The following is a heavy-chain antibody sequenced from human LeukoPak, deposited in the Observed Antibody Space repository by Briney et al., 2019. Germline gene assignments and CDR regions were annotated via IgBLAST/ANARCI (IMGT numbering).Heavy chain of an antibody. D-gene: IGHD3-3*01. CDR1: GFTFSGSA. CDR3: TIPTHGTIFGVVIEVGLLSYYYMDV. J-gene: IGHJ6*03. CDR2: IRSKANSYAT. V-gene: IGHV3-73*01. Sequence: GGSLRLSCAASGFTFSGSAMHWVRQASGKGLEWVGRIRSKANSYATAYAASVKGRFTISRDDSKNTAYLQMNSLKTEDTAVYYCTIPTHGTIFGVVIEVGLLSYYYMDVWGKGTTVTVSS.